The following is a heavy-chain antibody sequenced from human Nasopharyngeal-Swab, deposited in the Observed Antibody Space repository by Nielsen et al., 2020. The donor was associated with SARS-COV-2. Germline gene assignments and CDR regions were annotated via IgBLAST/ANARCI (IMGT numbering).Heavy chain of an antibody. V-gene: IGHV4-59*01. Sequence: SETLSLTCTVSGGSISSYYWSWIRQPPGKGLEWIGYIYYSGSTNYNPSLKSRVTISVDTSKNQFSLKLSSVTAADTAMYYCARGATPYYFDYWGQGTLVTVSS. CDR2: IYYSGST. CDR1: GGSISSYY. D-gene: IGHD2-15*01. CDR3: ARGATPYYFDY. J-gene: IGHJ4*02.